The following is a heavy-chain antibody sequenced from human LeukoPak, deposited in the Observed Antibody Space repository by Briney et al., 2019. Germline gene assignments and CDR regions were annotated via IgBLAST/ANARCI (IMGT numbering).Heavy chain of an antibody. V-gene: IGHV1-69*01. CDR1: GGTFTNST. CDR3: ASMRWLQSYYYYMDV. CDR2: IIPIFGTA. Sequence: SVKVSCKASGGTFTNSTIRWVRQAPGQGLEWMGGIIPIFGTANYAQKFQGRVTITADESTSTAYMELSSLRSEDTAVYYCASMRWLQSYYYYMDVWGKGTTVTISS. J-gene: IGHJ6*03. D-gene: IGHD5-24*01.